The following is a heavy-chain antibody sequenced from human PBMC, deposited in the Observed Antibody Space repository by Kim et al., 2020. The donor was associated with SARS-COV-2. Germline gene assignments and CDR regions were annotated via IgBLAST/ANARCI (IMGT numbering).Heavy chain of an antibody. D-gene: IGHD3-10*01. Sequence: GGSLRLSCAASGFTFSSYGMHWVRQAPGKGLEWVAVISYDGSNKYYADSVKGRFTISRDNSKNTLYLQMNSLRAEDTAVYYCAKDQDLLWFGELLYWGQGTLVTVSS. CDR3: AKDQDLLWFGELLY. J-gene: IGHJ4*02. V-gene: IGHV3-30*18. CDR1: GFTFSSYG. CDR2: ISYDGSNK.